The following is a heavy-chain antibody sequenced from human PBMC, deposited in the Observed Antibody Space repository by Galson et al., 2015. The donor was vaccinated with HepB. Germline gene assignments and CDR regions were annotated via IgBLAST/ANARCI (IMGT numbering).Heavy chain of an antibody. CDR1: GFTFSNYA. V-gene: IGHV3-23*01. CDR2: ISGSGATT. Sequence: SLRLSCAASGFTFSNYALNWVRQGPGKRLEWVAAISGSGATTYYAESMKGRFTISRDNSKNTLHLEMNSLRADDTAVYYCAKANYPGYCSGERSGNCFPLYNFDCWGQGTLVTVSS. J-gene: IGHJ4*02. D-gene: IGHD2-15*01. CDR3: AKANYPGYCSGERSGNCFPLYNFDC.